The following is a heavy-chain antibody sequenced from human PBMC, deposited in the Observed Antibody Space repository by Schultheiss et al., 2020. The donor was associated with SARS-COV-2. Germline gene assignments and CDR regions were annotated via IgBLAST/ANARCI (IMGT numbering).Heavy chain of an antibody. CDR2: ISSSGSTI. Sequence: GGSLRLSCAASGFTFSSYEMNWVRQAPGKGLEWVSYISSSGSTIYYADSVKGRFTISRDNAKNSLYLQMNSLRAEDTAVYYCARDCHSPYGSADVWGQGTTVTVSS. J-gene: IGHJ6*02. V-gene: IGHV3-48*03. D-gene: IGHD3-10*01. CDR3: ARDCHSPYGSADV. CDR1: GFTFSSYE.